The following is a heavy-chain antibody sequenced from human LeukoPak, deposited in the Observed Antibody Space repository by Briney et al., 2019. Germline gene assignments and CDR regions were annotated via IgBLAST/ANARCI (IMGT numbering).Heavy chain of an antibody. J-gene: IGHJ4*02. CDR1: GASVNSGSYY. CDR3: ATSQCGSDCYLAGDY. D-gene: IGHD2-21*02. CDR2: IYYTGIT. V-gene: IGHV4-61*01. Sequence: PSETLSLTCAVSGASVNSGSYYWSWIRQHPGKGLEWIGYIYYTGITNYNPSLKSRVTISVDTSKNQFSLNLNSVTAPDTAVYYCATSQCGSDCYLAGDYWGQGTLLTVSS.